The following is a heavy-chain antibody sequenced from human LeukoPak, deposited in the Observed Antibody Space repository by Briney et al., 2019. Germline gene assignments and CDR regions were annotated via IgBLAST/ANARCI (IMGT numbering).Heavy chain of an antibody. D-gene: IGHD4-23*01. J-gene: IGHJ4*02. CDR2: INPSGGST. V-gene: IGHV1-46*01. CDR3: ARDLSGGKYYFDY. Sequence: ASVKVSCKTSGYTFASYYMHWVRQAPGQGLEWMGIINPSGGSTSYAQKFQGRVTMTRDTSTSTVYMELSSLRSEDTAVYYCARDLSGGKYYFDYWGQGTLATVSS. CDR1: GYTFASYY.